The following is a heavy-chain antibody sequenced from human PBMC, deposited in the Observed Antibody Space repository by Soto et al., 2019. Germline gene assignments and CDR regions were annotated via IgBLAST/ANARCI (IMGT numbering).Heavy chain of an antibody. CDR3: ASQYDYGDYAADY. CDR2: INHSGST. D-gene: IGHD4-17*01. J-gene: IGHJ4*02. V-gene: IGHV4-34*01. Sequence: QVQLQQWGAGLLKPSETLSLTCAVYGGSFSGYYWSWIRQPPGKGLEWIGEINHSGSTNYNPSLKSRVTISVDTSKNQFSLKLSSVTAADTAVYYCASQYDYGDYAADYWGQGTLVTVSS. CDR1: GGSFSGYY.